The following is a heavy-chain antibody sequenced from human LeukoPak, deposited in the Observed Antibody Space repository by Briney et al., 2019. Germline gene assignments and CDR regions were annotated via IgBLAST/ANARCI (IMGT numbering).Heavy chain of an antibody. V-gene: IGHV3-23*01. J-gene: IGHJ4*02. CDR1: GFTFSSYA. CDR3: AKESPHYDY. Sequence: PGGSLRLSCAASGFTFSSYAMSWVRQAPGKGLGWVSVISGNSISTYYTDSVKGRFTISRDNSKNTLYLQMNSLGAEDTAVYYCAKESPHYDYWGQGTLVTVSS. CDR2: ISGNSIST.